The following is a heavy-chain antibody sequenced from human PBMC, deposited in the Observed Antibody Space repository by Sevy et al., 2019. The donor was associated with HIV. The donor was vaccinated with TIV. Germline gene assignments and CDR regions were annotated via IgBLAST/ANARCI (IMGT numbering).Heavy chain of an antibody. J-gene: IGHJ4*02. Sequence: GGSLRLSCAASGFTFDDYAMHWVRQAPGKGLEWVSGISWSSSNIDYADSVKGRFTISRDNAKNSLYLQMNSLRAEDTASYYCAKAFAGYSSSCLLHWGQGTLVTVSS. V-gene: IGHV3-9*01. CDR1: GFTFDDYA. D-gene: IGHD6-13*01. CDR3: AKAFAGYSSSCLLH. CDR2: ISWSSSNI.